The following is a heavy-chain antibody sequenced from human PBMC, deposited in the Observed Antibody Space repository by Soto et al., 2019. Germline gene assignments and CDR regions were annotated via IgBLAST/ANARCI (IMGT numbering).Heavy chain of an antibody. Sequence: SETLSLTCTVSGGSISSSSYYWGWIRQPPGKGLEWIGSIYYSGSTYYNPSLKSRVTISVDTSKNQFSLKLSSVTAADTAVYYCASIVVVPAAMFCIYACPKNYYYYMDVWGKGTTVTVS. CDR2: IYYSGST. CDR3: ASIVVVPAAMFCIYACPKNYYYYMDV. D-gene: IGHD2-2*01. V-gene: IGHV4-39*01. CDR1: GGSISSSSYY. J-gene: IGHJ6*03.